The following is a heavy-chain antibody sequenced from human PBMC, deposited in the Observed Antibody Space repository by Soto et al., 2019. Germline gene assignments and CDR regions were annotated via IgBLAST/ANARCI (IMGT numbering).Heavy chain of an antibody. V-gene: IGHV3-64*01. D-gene: IGHD3-10*01. J-gene: IGHJ6*03. CDR2: ISSNGGST. CDR3: GSRGYFYYDLDV. Sequence: EVQLVESGGGLVQPGGSLRLSCAASGFTFSTYAMHWVRQAPGKGLEYVSAISSNGGSTYYANSVKGRFTISRDNSKNTLYLQMGSLRAEDMAVYYGGSRGYFYYDLDVWGKGTTVTVSS. CDR1: GFTFSTYA.